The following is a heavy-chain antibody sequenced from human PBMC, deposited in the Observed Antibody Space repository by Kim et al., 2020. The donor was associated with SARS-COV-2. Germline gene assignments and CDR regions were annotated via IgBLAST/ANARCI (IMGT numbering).Heavy chain of an antibody. J-gene: IGHJ6*02. V-gene: IGHV4-59*13. CDR2: IYYSGST. D-gene: IGHD2-21*02. CDR3: ARFHCGGDCLPPDYYGMYG. Sequence: SETLSLTCIVSGGSISSYYWNWIRQPPGKGLEWIGYIYYSGSTNYNSSLKSRVTISVDTSKNQFSPKLSSVTAADTAVYYCARFHCGGDCLPPDYYGMYGWGQGTTVTVSS. CDR1: GGSISSYY.